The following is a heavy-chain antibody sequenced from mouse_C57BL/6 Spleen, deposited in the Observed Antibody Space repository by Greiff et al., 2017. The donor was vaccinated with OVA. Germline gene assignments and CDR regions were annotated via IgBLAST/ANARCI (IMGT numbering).Heavy chain of an antibody. Sequence: VQLQQSGPELVKPGASVKIPCKASGYTFTDYNMDWVKQSHGKSLEWIGDINPDNGGTIYNQKFKGKATLTVDKSSSTAYMKLRSLTSEDTAVYYCARESTTVGGRAFDYWGQGTTLTVSS. CDR3: ARESTTVGGRAFDY. J-gene: IGHJ2*01. CDR1: GYTFTDYN. CDR2: INPDNGGT. D-gene: IGHD1-1*01. V-gene: IGHV1-18*01.